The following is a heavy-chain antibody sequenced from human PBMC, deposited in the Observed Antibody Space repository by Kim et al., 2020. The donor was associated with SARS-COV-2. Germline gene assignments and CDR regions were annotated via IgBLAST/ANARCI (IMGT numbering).Heavy chain of an antibody. V-gene: IGHV4-4*02. CDR3: ARDGGGSRDFDY. Sequence: NPSLKGRGTISVDKSKNQFSLKLSAVTAEDTAGYYCARDGGGSRDFDYWGQGTLVTVSS. J-gene: IGHJ4*02. D-gene: IGHD3-16*01.